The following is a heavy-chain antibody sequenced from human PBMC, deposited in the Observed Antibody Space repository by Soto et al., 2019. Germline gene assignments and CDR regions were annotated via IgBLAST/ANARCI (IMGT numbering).Heavy chain of an antibody. CDR3: ARDSDILTGYYTFRY. CDR1: GFTFSSYS. V-gene: IGHV3-48*02. CDR2: ISSSSSTI. D-gene: IGHD3-9*01. J-gene: IGHJ4*02. Sequence: GGSLRLSCAASGFTFSSYSMNWVRQAPGKGLEWVSYISSSSSTIYYADSVKGRFTISRDNAKNSLYLQMNSLRDEDPAVYYCARDSDILTGYYTFRYWGQGTLVTVSS.